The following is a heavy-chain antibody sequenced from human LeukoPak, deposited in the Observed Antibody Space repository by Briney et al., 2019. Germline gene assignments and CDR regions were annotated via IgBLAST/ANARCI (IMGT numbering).Heavy chain of an antibody. CDR1: GFTFSSYW. V-gene: IGHV3-74*01. CDR2: INSDGSST. Sequence: GRSLRLSCAASGFTFSSYWMHWVRQAPGKGLVWVSRINSDGSSTSYADSVKGRFTISRDNAKNTLYLQMNSLRAEDTAVYYCATGPTYYYYYYGMDVWGQGTTVTVSS. CDR3: ATGPTYYYYYYGMDV. J-gene: IGHJ6*02.